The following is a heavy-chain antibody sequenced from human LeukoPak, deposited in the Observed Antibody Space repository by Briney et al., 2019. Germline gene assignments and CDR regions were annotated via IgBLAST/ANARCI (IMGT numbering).Heavy chain of an antibody. J-gene: IGHJ4*02. D-gene: IGHD3-10*01. CDR1: GGSFSGYY. V-gene: IGHV4-34*01. CDR2: INHSGST. Sequence: SETLSLTCAVYGGSFSGYYWSWIRQPPGKGLEWIGEINHSGSTNYNPSLKSRVTISVDTSKNQFSLKLSSVTAADTAVYYCARVGGGSYYGLGSYKWYYFDYWGQGTLVTVSS. CDR3: ARVGGGSYYGLGSYKWYYFDY.